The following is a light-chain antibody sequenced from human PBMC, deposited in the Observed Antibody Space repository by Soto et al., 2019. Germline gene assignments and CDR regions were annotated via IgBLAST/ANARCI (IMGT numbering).Light chain of an antibody. J-gene: IGLJ2*01. Sequence: NFMLTQPHSVSESPGKTITISCARSRGSVASNYVQWFQQRPGSAPTTVIYQDNXRPSGVPDRFSAXVXSXXXXXSLTISGLKAEDEADYYCQSYDRTNVVFGGGTKLTVL. V-gene: IGLV6-57*03. CDR1: RGSVASNY. CDR3: QSYDRTNVV. CDR2: QDN.